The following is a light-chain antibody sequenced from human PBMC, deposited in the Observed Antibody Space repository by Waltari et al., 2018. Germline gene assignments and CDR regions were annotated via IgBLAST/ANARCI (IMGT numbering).Light chain of an antibody. J-gene: IGLJ3*02. CDR1: ISNIGSNT. CDR3: AAWDDSLNGRV. V-gene: IGLV1-44*01. CDR2: SNN. Sequence: QSVLTQPPSASGTPGQRATISCSGSISNIGSNTVNWYQQLPGTAPKLLIYSNNQRPSGVPDRFSGSKSGTSASLAISGLQSEDEADYYCAAWDDSLNGRVFGGGTKLTVL.